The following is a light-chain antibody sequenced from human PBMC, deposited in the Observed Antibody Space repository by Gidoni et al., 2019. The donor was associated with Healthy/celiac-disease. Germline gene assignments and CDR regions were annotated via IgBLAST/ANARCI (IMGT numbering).Light chain of an antibody. J-gene: IGKJ5*01. CDR1: QSVSSY. CDR3: QQRSNWPS. V-gene: IGKV3-11*01. CDR2: DAS. Sequence: EIVLTQSPATLSLSPGERATLSCRASQSVSSYLDWYQQKPGQAPRLLIYDASNRATGIPARFSGSGSGTDFTLTISSLEPEDFAVYYCQQRSNWPSFXQXTRLEIK.